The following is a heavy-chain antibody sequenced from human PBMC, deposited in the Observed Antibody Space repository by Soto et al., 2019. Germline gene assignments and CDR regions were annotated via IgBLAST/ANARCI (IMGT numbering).Heavy chain of an antibody. J-gene: IGHJ4*02. CDR1: GFTFTDYW. CDR3: AKHEGYCSSTTCSNFDY. Sequence: PGESLTISFLCSGFTFTDYWIAWVRQMPGKGLEWMGIIYPGDSDTSYSPSFQGQVTISADKSINTAYLHWSSLKASDTAMYYCAKHEGYCSSTTCSNFDYWGQGTLVTVSS. CDR2: IYPGDSDT. D-gene: IGHD2-2*01. V-gene: IGHV5-51*01.